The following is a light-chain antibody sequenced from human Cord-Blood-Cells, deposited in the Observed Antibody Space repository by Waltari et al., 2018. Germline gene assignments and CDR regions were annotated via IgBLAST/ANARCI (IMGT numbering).Light chain of an antibody. V-gene: IGKV1-9*01. CDR3: QQLNSYPLT. CDR1: QGISSY. Sequence: IQLTQSPSSLSASVGDRVTLTCRASQGISSYLAWYQQKPGKAPKLLFYAASTLQSGVPSRFSGSGSGTDFTLTISSLQPEDFATYYCQQLNSYPLTFGPGTKVDIK. CDR2: AAS. J-gene: IGKJ3*01.